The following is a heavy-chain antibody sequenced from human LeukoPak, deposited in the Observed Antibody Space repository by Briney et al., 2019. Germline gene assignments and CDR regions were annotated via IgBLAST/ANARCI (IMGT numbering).Heavy chain of an antibody. CDR3: AGGDDSIGYYLDY. V-gene: IGHV4-30-2*01. D-gene: IGHD3-22*01. J-gene: IGHJ4*02. CDR1: GGSISSDGYS. CDR2: IYHSGST. Sequence: PSETLSLTCAVSGGSISSDGYSWSWIRQPPGKGLEWIGNIYHSGSTYYNPSLKSRITISVDRSKNQFSLKLSSVTAADTAVYYCAGGDDSIGYYLDYWGQGTLVTVSS.